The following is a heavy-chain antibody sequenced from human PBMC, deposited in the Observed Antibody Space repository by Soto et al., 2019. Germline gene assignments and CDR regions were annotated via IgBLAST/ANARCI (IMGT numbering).Heavy chain of an antibody. CDR3: ARGPW. V-gene: IGHV3-7*04. CDR1: GFNFSGDW. Sequence: GGFLRLSCETSGFNFSGDWMSWVRQAPGKGLEWVANMNQDGSAINYLDSVKGRFTISRDNAKNSLYLQMNSLTAEDTAVYYCARGPWWGQGTLVTVSS. CDR2: MNQDGSAI. J-gene: IGHJ4*02.